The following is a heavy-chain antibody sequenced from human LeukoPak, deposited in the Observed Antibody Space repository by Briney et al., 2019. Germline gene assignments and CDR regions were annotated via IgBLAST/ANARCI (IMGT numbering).Heavy chain of an antibody. CDR3: AKAPVTTCSGAYCYPFDY. D-gene: IGHD2-15*01. CDR2: IRYDGSNK. J-gene: IGHJ4*02. V-gene: IGHV3-30*02. CDR1: GFTFSSYG. Sequence: PGGSLRLSCAASGFTFSSYGMHWVRQAPGKGLEWVAFIRYDGSNKYYADSVKCRFTISRDNSKNTLYLQMNSLRAEDAAVYYCAKAPVTTCSGAYCYPFDYWGQGTLVTVSS.